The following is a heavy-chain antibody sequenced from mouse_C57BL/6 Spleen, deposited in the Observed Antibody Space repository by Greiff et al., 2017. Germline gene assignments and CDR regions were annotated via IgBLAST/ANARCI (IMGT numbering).Heavy chain of an antibody. CDR2: ISSGSSTI. D-gene: IGHD1-1*01. CDR3: ARHYYGSSQGFAY. J-gene: IGHJ3*01. Sequence: EVQVVESGGGLVKPGGSLKLSCAASGFTFSDYGMHWVRQAPEKGLEWVAYISSGSSTIYYAATVKGRFTISRDNAKNTLYLQMTSLRSEDTAMFYSARHYYGSSQGFAYWGQGTLVTVAA. CDR1: GFTFSDYG. V-gene: IGHV5-17*01.